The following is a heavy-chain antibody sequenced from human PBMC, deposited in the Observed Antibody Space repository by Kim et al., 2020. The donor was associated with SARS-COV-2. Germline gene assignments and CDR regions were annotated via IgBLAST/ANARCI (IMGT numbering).Heavy chain of an antibody. J-gene: IGHJ4*02. CDR2: ITGSGGGT. Sequence: GGSLRLSCAASGFTFSTYVMSWVRQAPGKGLEWVSGITGSGGGTYYADSVKGRFTISRDNSKNTLYLRMSSLRSEDTAVYYCSTRSAFYYYDSAGYYGFDYWGQGTLVTVSS. CDR3: STRSAFYYYDSAGYYGFDY. V-gene: IGHV3-23*01. CDR1: GFTFSTYV. D-gene: IGHD3-22*01.